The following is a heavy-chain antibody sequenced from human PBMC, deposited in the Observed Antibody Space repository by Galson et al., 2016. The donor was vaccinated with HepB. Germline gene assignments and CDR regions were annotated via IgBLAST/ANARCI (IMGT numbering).Heavy chain of an antibody. V-gene: IGHV3-7*02. J-gene: IGHJ5*02. CDR3: VRNSAAGGP. D-gene: IGHD2-8*02. CDR1: GFTFSDYW. Sequence: SLRLSCAVSGFTFSDYWMSWVRQAPGKGLEWVANIKHDGSQKTYVDSVKGRFTISRDNAKNSLFLQLNSLRPEDTAVYFGVRNSAAGGPWGQGTLVTVSS. CDR2: IKHDGSQK.